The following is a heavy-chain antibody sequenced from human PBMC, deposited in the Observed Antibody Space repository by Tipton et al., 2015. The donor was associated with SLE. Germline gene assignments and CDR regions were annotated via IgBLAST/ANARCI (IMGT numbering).Heavy chain of an antibody. CDR3: ARETFYDYVWGTYRGFDY. J-gene: IGHJ4*02. Sequence: TLSLTCTVSGGSISSGGYYWSWIRQPAGKGLEWIGYIYTSGSTNYNPSLKSRVTISVDTSKNQFSLKLSSVTAADTAVYYCARETFYDYVWGTYRGFDYWGQGTLVTVSS. D-gene: IGHD3-16*02. V-gene: IGHV4-61*09. CDR1: GGSISSGGYY. CDR2: IYTSGST.